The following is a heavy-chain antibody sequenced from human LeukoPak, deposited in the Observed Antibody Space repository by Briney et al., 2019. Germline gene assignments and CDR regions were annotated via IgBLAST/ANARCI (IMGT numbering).Heavy chain of an antibody. V-gene: IGHV1-18*01. CDR1: GYTFTSYG. Sequence: ASVKVSCKASGYTFTSYGISWVRQAPGQGLEWMGWISPYNENTKYAQKFQGRVTMTTDTSTSTVYMELNSLRSEDTAVYYCARGVTMIRGGVGYWGQGTLVTVSS. J-gene: IGHJ4*02. CDR3: ARGVTMIRGGVGY. CDR2: ISPYNENT. D-gene: IGHD3-10*01.